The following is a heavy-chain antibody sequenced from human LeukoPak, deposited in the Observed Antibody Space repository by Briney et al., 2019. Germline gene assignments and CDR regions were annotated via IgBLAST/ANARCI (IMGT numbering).Heavy chain of an antibody. D-gene: IGHD2-15*01. CDR2: ISYDGSNK. J-gene: IGHJ3*02. CDR3: ARGAYSFDAFDI. V-gene: IGHV3-30-3*01. CDR1: GFTFSSYA. Sequence: GESLRLSCAASGFTFSSYAMHWVRQAPGKGLEWVAVISYDGSNKYYADSVKGRFTISRDNSKNTLYLQMNSLRAEDTAVYYCARGAYSFDAFDIWGQGTMVTVSS.